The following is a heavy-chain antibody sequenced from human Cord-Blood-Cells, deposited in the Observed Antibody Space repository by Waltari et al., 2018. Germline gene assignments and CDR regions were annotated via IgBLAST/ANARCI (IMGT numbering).Heavy chain of an antibody. D-gene: IGHD1-1*01. CDR2: IYYSGST. CDR1: GGSISSSRYY. CDR3: ARRGPGFFDY. V-gene: IGHV4-39*01. J-gene: IGHJ4*02. Sequence: QLQLQESGPGLVKPSETLSLTCTVPGGSISSSRYYWGWIRQPPGKGLEWIGSIYYSGSTYYNPSLKSRVTISVDTSKNQFSLKLSSVTAADTAVYYCARRGPGFFDYWGQGTLVTVSS.